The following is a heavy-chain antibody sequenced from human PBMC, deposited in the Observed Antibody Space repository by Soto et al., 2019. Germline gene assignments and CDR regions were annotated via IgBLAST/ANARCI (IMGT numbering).Heavy chain of an antibody. CDR3: ARHLSPMEAEAGNFGMEV. Sequence: PGDSLXISWNVSGYSFTIYWIIFFLQMPGKGLEWMVRIDTSDSYTNYSPSFQVHVTISADKSISTAYLQWSSLKASDTAMYYCARHLSPMEAEAGNFGMEVWGQGTTVKVYS. CDR1: GYSFTIYW. D-gene: IGHD6-13*01. V-gene: IGHV5-10-1*01. CDR2: IDTSDSYT. J-gene: IGHJ6*02.